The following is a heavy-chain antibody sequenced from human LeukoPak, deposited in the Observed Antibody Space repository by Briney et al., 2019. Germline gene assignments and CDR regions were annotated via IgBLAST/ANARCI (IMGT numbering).Heavy chain of an antibody. J-gene: IGHJ4*02. CDR3: ARGPYSSGWKFDS. D-gene: IGHD6-19*01. Sequence: SETLSLTCAVYGGPFRGFFWSWIRQAPGKGLEWIGEVSHSGSSNYNPSLKSRINISLDTSKSQFSLRLTSVTAADTAVYYCARGPYSSGWKFDSWGQGTLVTVSS. CDR1: GGPFRGFF. V-gene: IGHV4-34*01. CDR2: VSHSGSS.